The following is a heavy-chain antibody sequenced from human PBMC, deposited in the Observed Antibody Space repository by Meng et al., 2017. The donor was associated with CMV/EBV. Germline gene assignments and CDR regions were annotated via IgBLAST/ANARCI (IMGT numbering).Heavy chain of an antibody. CDR1: GFTFSSYS. D-gene: IGHD4-11*01. Sequence: GESLKISCAASGFTFSSYSMNWVRQAPGKGLEWVSSISSSSYIYYADSVKGRFTISRDNAKNSLYLQMNSLRAEDTAVYYCARPWGEMTTVTTAQYGMDVWGQGTTVTVSS. CDR3: ARPWGEMTTVTTAQYGMDV. CDR2: ISSSSYI. V-gene: IGHV3-21*01. J-gene: IGHJ6*02.